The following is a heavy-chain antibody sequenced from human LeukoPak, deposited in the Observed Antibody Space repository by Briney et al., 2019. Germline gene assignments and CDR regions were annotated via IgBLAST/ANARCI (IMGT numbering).Heavy chain of an antibody. D-gene: IGHD3-22*01. Sequence: PGGSLRLSCAASGFTFSSCAMSWVRQAPGKGLEWVSSISGGGGATYYADSVKGRFTVSRDNSQNTLYLHMNSLRADDTAVYYCARDKNLYYDSSGYYPTRFDYWGQGTLVTVSS. CDR2: ISGGGGAT. CDR1: GFTFSSCA. V-gene: IGHV3-23*01. J-gene: IGHJ4*02. CDR3: ARDKNLYYDSSGYYPTRFDY.